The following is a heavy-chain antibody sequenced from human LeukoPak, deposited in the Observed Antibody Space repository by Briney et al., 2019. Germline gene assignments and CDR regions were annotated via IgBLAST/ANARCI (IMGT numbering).Heavy chain of an antibody. V-gene: IGHV3-53*01. J-gene: IGHJ4*02. CDR1: GFTFSNYG. CDR2: IYSGGST. Sequence: TGGSLRLSCAASGFTFSNYGMSWVRQAPGKGLEWVSFIYSGGSTQYSDSVKGRFTISRDNSKNTLYLQMNSLRAEDTAVYYCARRAGDYSHPYDYWGQGTLVTVSS. D-gene: IGHD3-22*01. CDR3: ARRAGDYSHPYDY.